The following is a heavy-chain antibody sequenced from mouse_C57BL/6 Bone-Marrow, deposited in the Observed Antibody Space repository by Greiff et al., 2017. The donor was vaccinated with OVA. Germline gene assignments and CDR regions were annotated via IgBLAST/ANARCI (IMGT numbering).Heavy chain of an antibody. Sequence: ESGPGLVKPSQSLSLTCSVTGYSITSGYYWNWIRQFPGNKLEWMGYISYDGSNNYNPSLKNRISITRDTSKHQFFLKLNSVTTEDTATYYCARDGYYDDYWGQGTTLTVSS. J-gene: IGHJ2*01. D-gene: IGHD2-2*01. CDR3: ARDGYYDDY. CDR2: ISYDGSN. CDR1: GYSITSGYY. V-gene: IGHV3-6*01.